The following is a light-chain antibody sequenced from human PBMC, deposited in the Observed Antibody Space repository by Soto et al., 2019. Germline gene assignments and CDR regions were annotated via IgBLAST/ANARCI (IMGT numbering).Light chain of an antibody. CDR1: QSVYNY. J-gene: IGKJ1*01. CDR2: DAS. Sequence: EIVLTQSPATLSLSPGERATLSCRASQSVYNYLAWYQLKPGQAPRLLIYDASNRAAGIPARFGASGSATDFTHTISSLEPEDFAFYYCQQRNNWPWTFGQGTKVEIK. CDR3: QQRNNWPWT. V-gene: IGKV3-11*01.